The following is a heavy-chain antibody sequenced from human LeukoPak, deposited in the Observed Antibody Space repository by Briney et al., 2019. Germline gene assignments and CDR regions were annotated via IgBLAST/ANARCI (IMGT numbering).Heavy chain of an antibody. Sequence: SQTLSLTCAISGDSVSSNSAAWNWIRQSPSRGLEWLGRTYYRSKWYNDYAVSVKSRITINPDTSKNQFSLQLNSVTPEDTAVYYCARVSDPTGIAAAGMEYWGQGTLVTVSS. D-gene: IGHD6-13*01. V-gene: IGHV6-1*01. CDR3: ARVSDPTGIAAAGMEY. CDR1: GDSVSSNSAA. CDR2: TYYRSKWYN. J-gene: IGHJ4*02.